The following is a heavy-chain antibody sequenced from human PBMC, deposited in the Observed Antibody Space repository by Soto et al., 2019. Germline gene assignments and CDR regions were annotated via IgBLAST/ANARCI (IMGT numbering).Heavy chain of an antibody. CDR2: TNAGSGNT. Sequence: ASVKVSCKATGYTFSAYTMNWVRQAPGQSLEWMGWTNAGSGNTKYSQNFQGRVSITRDTSASTVYMELTGLTSEDTAVYYCARDTETLGPRANDALDIWGQGTMVTVS. J-gene: IGHJ3*02. D-gene: IGHD3-3*02. V-gene: IGHV1-3*01. CDR3: ARDTETLGPRANDALDI. CDR1: GYTFSAYT.